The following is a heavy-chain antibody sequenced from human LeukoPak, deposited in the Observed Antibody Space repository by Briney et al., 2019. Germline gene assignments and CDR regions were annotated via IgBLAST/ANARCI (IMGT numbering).Heavy chain of an antibody. CDR3: AKYGNSGWVIDN. J-gene: IGHJ4*02. CDR2: IYYTGGP. CDR1: GGSIGSDY. D-gene: IGHD6-19*01. Sequence: SETLSLTCTVSGGSIGSDYWTWIRQPPGKGLEYIGYIYYTGGPNYNPSLKSRVTISVDTSKNQFSLKLSSVTAADTAVYFCAKYGNSGWVIDNWGQGTLVTVSS. V-gene: IGHV4-59*08.